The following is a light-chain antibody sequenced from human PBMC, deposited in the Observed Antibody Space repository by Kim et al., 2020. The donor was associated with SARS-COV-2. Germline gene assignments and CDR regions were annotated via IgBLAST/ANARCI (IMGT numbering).Light chain of an antibody. CDR1: SGSIASNY. V-gene: IGLV6-57*04. J-gene: IGLJ2*01. CDR3: QSYDSSSVV. Sequence: LTQPHSVSESPGKTVTISCTRSSGSIASNYVQWYQQRPGSAPTTVIYEDNQRPSGVPDRFSGSIDSSSNSASLTISGLKNEDEADYYCQSYDSSSVV. CDR2: EDN.